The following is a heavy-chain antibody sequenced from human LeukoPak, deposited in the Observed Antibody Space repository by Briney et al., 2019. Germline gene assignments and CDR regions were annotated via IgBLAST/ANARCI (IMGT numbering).Heavy chain of an antibody. CDR2: IYSGGST. CDR1: GFTVSSNY. V-gene: IGHV3-66*01. Sequence: GGSLRLSCAASGFTVSSNYMSWVRQAPGKGLEWVSVIYSGGSTYYADSLKGRFTISRDNSKNTLYLQMNSLRAEDTAVYYCARDEPHTGTDYWGQGTLVTVSS. D-gene: IGHD4-17*01. CDR3: ARDEPHTGTDY. J-gene: IGHJ4*02.